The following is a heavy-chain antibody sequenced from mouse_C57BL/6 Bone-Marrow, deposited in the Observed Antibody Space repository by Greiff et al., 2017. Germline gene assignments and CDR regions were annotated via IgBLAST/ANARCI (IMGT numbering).Heavy chain of an antibody. CDR1: GYTFTSYW. D-gene: IGHD1-1*01. Sequence: QVHVKQPGAELVRPGTSVKLSCKASGYTFTSYWMHWVKQRPGQGLEWIGVIDPSDSYTNYNQKFKGKATLTVATSSSTAYMQLSSLTSEDSAVYYCARWATVVATVDYWGQGTTLTVSS. CDR2: IDPSDSYT. J-gene: IGHJ2*01. V-gene: IGHV1-59*01. CDR3: ARWATVVATVDY.